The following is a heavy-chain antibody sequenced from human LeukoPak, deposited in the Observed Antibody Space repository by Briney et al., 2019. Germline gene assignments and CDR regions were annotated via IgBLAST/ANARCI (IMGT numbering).Heavy chain of an antibody. J-gene: IGHJ4*02. CDR3: VKVMSRSYDD. CDR2: ISRSCDNT. V-gene: IGHV3-23*01. Sequence: LELVSGISRSCDNTYYAEFLHARFTVSRDNSNNTLILQMTSLRAEDTAVYYCVKVMSRSYDDWGQGTLVTVSS. D-gene: IGHD3-10*01.